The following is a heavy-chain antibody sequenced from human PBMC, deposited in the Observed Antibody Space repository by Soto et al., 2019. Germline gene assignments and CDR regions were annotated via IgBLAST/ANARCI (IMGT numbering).Heavy chain of an antibody. CDR1: GYTFTSYG. CDR3: ARCDGSGTYVRNYYYYMDV. D-gene: IGHD3-10*01. V-gene: IGHV1-18*01. CDR2: IGAYNGNT. Sequence: ASVKVSCKASGYTFTSYGLSWVRQAPGQGLEWMGWIGAYNGNTNYAQKVQGRVTMTTDTSTSTAYLELRSLSSDDTAVYYCARCDGSGTYVRNYYYYMDVWGKGTTVTVSS. J-gene: IGHJ6*03.